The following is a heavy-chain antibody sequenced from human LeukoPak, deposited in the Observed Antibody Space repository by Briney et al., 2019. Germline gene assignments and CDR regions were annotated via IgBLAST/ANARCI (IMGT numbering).Heavy chain of an antibody. Sequence: SETLSLTCTVSGGSISSSSYYWGWIRQPPGKGLEWIGSIYYSGSTYYNPSLKSRVTISVDTSKNQFSLKLSSVTAADTAVYSWARLGGGDAWVFDIWAKGQMVTV. V-gene: IGHV4-39*01. CDR1: GGSISSSSYY. J-gene: IGHJ3*02. D-gene: IGHD2-21*01. CDR3: ARLGGGDAWVFDI. CDR2: IYYSGST.